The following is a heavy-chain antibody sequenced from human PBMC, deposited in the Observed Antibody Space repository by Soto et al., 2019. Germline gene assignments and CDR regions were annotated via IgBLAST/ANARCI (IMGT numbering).Heavy chain of an antibody. V-gene: IGHV3-53*01. Sequence: PGGALRLSCAASGFTVSSSYMSWVRQAPGKGLEWVSTIYSPGSTYYADSVKGRFTISRDNSKNTLYLKMNSLRAEDTAVYYCARGLVGATTDYDCWGQGTLVPVSS. CDR3: ARGLVGATTDYDC. CDR1: GFTVSSSY. CDR2: IYSPGST. D-gene: IGHD1-26*01. J-gene: IGHJ4*02.